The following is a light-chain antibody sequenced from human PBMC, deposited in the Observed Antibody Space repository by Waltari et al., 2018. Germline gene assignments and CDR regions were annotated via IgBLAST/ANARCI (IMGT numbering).Light chain of an antibody. CDR2: GTN. J-gene: IGLJ2*01. CDR3: LLSYGGEVL. Sequence: QAVVTQEPSLTVSPGGTVTLTCGSSSGAVTRGHSPYWFQEKPGQAPRTLIYGTNNKHSWTPARCSGSLLGGNATLTLSGAQPEDEADYYCLLSYGGEVLFGGGTRLTVL. CDR1: SGAVTRGHS. V-gene: IGLV7-46*01.